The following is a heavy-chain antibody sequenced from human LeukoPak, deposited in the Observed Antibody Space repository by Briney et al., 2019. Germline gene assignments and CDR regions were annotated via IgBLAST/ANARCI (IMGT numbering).Heavy chain of an antibody. Sequence: GASVKVSCKASGYTFTNYYMHWVRQAPGQGLEWMGIINPSGGSTNYAQKFWGRVTMTSDTSTSTVYMELSSLRSEDTAVYYCAREGRATAMALSEYYFDYWGQGTLVTVSS. D-gene: IGHD5-18*01. CDR3: AREGRATAMALSEYYFDY. J-gene: IGHJ4*02. CDR2: INPSGGST. CDR1: GYTFTNYY. V-gene: IGHV1-46*01.